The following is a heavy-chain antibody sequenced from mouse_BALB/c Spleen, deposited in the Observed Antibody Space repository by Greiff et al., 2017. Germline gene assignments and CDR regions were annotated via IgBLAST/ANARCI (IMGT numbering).Heavy chain of an antibody. CDR1: GFNIKDYY. CDR3: ARYYLYAMDY. D-gene: IGHD5-5*01. J-gene: IGHJ4*01. Sequence: EVKLQESGAELVRPGALVKLSCKASGFNIKDYYMHWVKQRPEQGLEWIGWIDPENGNTIYDPKFQGKASITADTSSNTAYLQLSSLTSEDTAVYYCARYYLYAMDYWGQGTSVTVSS. CDR2: IDPENGNT. V-gene: IGHV14-1*02.